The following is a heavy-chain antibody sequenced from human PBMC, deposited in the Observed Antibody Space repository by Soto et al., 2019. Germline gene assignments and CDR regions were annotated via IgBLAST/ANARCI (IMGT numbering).Heavy chain of an antibody. D-gene: IGHD6-13*01. V-gene: IGHV3-30-3*01. CDR1: GFTFSSYA. CDR2: ISYDGSNK. J-gene: IGHJ6*02. CDR3: ARELIIAAANHPRSGGMDV. Sequence: GGSLRLSCAASGFTFSSYAMHWVRQAPGKGLEWVAVISYDGSNKYYADSVKGRFTISRDNSKNTLYLQMNSLRAEDTAVYYCARELIIAAANHPRSGGMDVWGQGTPVPVS.